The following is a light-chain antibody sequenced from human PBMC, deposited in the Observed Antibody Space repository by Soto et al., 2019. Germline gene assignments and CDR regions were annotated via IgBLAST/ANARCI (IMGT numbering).Light chain of an antibody. V-gene: IGLV2-14*01. CDR3: SSYAGSNNLV. CDR2: EVS. Sequence: QSVLTQPASVSGSPGQSITISCTGTSSDVGGYNYVSWYQVKPGKVPKLMIFEVSNRPSGVSNRFSGSKSGNTASLTISGLQAEDEADYYCSSYAGSNNLVFGGGTKVTVL. CDR1: SSDVGGYNY. J-gene: IGLJ2*01.